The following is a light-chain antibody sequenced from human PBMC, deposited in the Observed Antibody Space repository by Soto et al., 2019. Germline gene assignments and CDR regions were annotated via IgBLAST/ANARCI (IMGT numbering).Light chain of an antibody. Sequence: QAVLTQSPSASASLGASVKLTCTLSSGHSTYAIAWHQQQPEKGPRYLMKINSDGSHSNGDGIPGRFSGSRSGAERSLTISSLQSEDEADYYCQTWGTGIRVFGGGTKLTVL. CDR1: SGHSTYA. J-gene: IGLJ3*02. CDR3: QTWGTGIRV. CDR2: INSDGSH. V-gene: IGLV4-69*02.